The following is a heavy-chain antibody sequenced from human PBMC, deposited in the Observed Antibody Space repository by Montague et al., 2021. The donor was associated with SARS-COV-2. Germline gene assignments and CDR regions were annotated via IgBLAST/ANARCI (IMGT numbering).Heavy chain of an antibody. CDR3: ARDQGGYSYNDY. V-gene: IGHV3-30-3*01. CDR2: ISFDGTNK. Sequence: SLRLSCAASGFTFTSYAMHWVRQAPGKGLEWVAVISFDGTNKYYTDSVKGRFTISRDNSKNTLYPQMHSVRPEDAAMYYCARDQGGYSYNDYWGQGTLVTVSS. D-gene: IGHD5-18*01. J-gene: IGHJ4*02. CDR1: GFTFTSYA.